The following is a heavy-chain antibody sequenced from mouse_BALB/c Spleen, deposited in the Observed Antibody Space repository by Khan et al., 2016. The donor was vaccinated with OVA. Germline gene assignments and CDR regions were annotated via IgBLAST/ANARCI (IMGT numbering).Heavy chain of an antibody. CDR3: ARDGSRYNYAMDY. CDR2: ISSSGST. V-gene: IGHV3-2*02. CDR1: GYSITSDYA. J-gene: IGHJ4*01. Sequence: VQLKQSGPGLVKPSQSLSLTCTVTGYSITSDYAWNWIRQFPGNKLEWMGYISSSGSTNYNPALKSRISITRDTSKNQFFLQLNSVTTEYTATYYCARDGSRYNYAMDYGGQGTSVTVSS. D-gene: IGHD2-3*01.